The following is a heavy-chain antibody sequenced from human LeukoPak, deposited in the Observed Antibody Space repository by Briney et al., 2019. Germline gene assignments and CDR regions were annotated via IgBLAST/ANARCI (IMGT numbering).Heavy chain of an antibody. J-gene: IGHJ4*02. CDR1: GFTFSEYS. Sequence: GGSLRLSCAASGFTFSEYSMNWVRQAPGKGLEWISYINNDRSSIADSVKGRFTISRDTAEDSLFLQMNSLRAEDTAVYYCARDTDWSFDYWGQGILVTVSS. CDR2: INNDRSSI. D-gene: IGHD2-21*01. V-gene: IGHV3-48*01. CDR3: ARDTDWSFDY.